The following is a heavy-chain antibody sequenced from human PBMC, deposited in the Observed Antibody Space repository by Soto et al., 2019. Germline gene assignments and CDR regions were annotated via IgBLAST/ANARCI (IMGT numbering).Heavy chain of an antibody. CDR2: FSATSENT. CDR3: AKARDQQWVRLPFDY. CDR1: GFFFSSYT. D-gene: IGHD6-19*01. V-gene: IGHV3-23*01. Sequence: EVQLLESGGGLVQPGGSLRLSCVGSGFFFSSYTMTWVRQAPGKGLEWVSSFSATSENTYYADSVRGRFTLSRDNSKNTLFLQMSSLTAEDTAMYYCAKARDQQWVRLPFDYWGQGILVIVSS. J-gene: IGHJ4*02.